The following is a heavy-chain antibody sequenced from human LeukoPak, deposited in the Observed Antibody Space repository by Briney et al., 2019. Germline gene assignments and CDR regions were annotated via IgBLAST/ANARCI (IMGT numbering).Heavy chain of an antibody. J-gene: IGHJ4*02. CDR2: NYSSVST. CDR3: ARWGGSGTYHFDY. CDR1: GDSVSTYY. Sequence: SETLSLPCTVSGDSVSTYYWRWLREPAGRGLEWIGRNYSSVSTNYNPSLKSRVTNYLDRNKNQFSLKLSSVTAADTAVYYCARWGGSGTYHFDYWGQGTLVTVSS. V-gene: IGHV4-4*07. D-gene: IGHD3-10*01.